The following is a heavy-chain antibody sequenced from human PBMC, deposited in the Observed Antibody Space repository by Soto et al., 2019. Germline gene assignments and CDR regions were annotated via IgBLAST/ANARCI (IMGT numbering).Heavy chain of an antibody. J-gene: IGHJ4*02. CDR3: AKVDVSTAGSFDY. Sequence: GGSLRLSCVASGSTFIRHGFILCRHSPGKGPEWVSTINPSGDSTFYADSVKGRFTISRDNSKNTVYLQMNSLSVGDTAVYLCAKVDVSTAGSFDYWGQGALVTVSS. D-gene: IGHD6-13*01. V-gene: IGHV3-23*01. CDR2: INPSGDST. CDR1: GSTFIRHG.